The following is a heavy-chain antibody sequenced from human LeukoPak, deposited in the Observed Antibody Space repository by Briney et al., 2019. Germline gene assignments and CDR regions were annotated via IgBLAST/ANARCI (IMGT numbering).Heavy chain of an antibody. V-gene: IGHV4-4*07. Sequence: SETLSLTCTVSGGSISSYYWSWIRQPAGKGLEWIGRIYTSGNTNYNPSLKSRVTMSVDTSKNQFSLKLSSVTAADTAVYYCARERVIAAAGTGFDYWGQGTLVTVSS. CDR1: GGSISSYY. CDR3: ARERVIAAAGTGFDY. D-gene: IGHD6-13*01. CDR2: IYTSGNT. J-gene: IGHJ4*02.